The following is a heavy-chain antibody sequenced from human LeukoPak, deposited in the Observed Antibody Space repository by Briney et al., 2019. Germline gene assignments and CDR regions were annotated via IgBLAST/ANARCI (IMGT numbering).Heavy chain of an antibody. J-gene: IGHJ5*02. CDR3: ARDYLVVPAAMWWFDP. Sequence: GGSLRLSCAASGFTFDSYSMNWVRQAPGKGLEWVSSISSSSNYIYYADSVKGRFTISRDNAKNSLYLQMNSLRAEDTAVYYSARDYLVVPAAMWWFDPWGQGTLVTVSS. D-gene: IGHD2-2*01. V-gene: IGHV3-21*01. CDR1: GFTFDSYS. CDR2: ISSSSNYI.